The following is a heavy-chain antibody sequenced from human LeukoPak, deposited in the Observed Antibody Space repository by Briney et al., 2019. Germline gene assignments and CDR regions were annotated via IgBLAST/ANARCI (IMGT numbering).Heavy chain of an antibody. V-gene: IGHV1-18*01. Sequence: ASVKVSCKASGGTFSSYGISWVRQAPGQGLEWMGWISAYNGNTNYAQKLQGRVTMTTDTSTSTAYMELRSLRSDDTAVYYCARDGMTTEDYYYYYGMDVWGQGTTVTVSS. CDR1: GGTFSSYG. CDR3: ARDGMTTEDYYYYYGMDV. D-gene: IGHD4-17*01. CDR2: ISAYNGNT. J-gene: IGHJ6*02.